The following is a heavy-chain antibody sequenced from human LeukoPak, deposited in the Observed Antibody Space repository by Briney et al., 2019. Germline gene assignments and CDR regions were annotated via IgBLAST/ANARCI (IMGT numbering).Heavy chain of an antibody. J-gene: IGHJ4*02. Sequence: GGSLRLSCAASGFTLSSYWMSWVRQAPGKGLEWVVNIKEDGSEKYYVDSVKGRFTISRDNAKNSLYLQMNSVRAEDTAVYYCARDNFIAAAGTNFDYWGQGTLVTVSS. CDR1: GFTLSSYW. CDR2: IKEDGSEK. V-gene: IGHV3-7*01. CDR3: ARDNFIAAAGTNFDY. D-gene: IGHD6-13*01.